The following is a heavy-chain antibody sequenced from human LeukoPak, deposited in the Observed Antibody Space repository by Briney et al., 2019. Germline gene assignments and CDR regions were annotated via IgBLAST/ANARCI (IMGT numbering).Heavy chain of an antibody. V-gene: IGHV3-48*01. CDR3: ARDGAGYSTLELY. D-gene: IGHD1-26*01. Sequence: GGSLRLSCAASGFSFSSYSMNWVRQAPGKGLEWVSYISGSTTTIYYADSMRGRFAISRDNAKNSLYLQMHSLRAEDTAVYYCARDGAGYSTLELYWGQGTLVTVSS. J-gene: IGHJ4*02. CDR1: GFSFSSYS. CDR2: ISGSTTTI.